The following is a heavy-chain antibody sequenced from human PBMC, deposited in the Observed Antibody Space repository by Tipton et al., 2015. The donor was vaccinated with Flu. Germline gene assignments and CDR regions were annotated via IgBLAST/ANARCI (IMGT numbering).Heavy chain of an antibody. CDR1: GGSISRYY. D-gene: IGHD2-15*01. Sequence: TLSLTCTVSGGSISRYYWSWIRQAPGKGLEWIAYINYSGSTNNNPSLKSRVTISVDTSKNQFSLKLTSVTAADTAVYYCARACGSGGNRWFVPWGQGALVTVSS. CDR3: ARACGSGGNRWFVP. V-gene: IGHV4-59*08. CDR2: INYSGST. J-gene: IGHJ5*02.